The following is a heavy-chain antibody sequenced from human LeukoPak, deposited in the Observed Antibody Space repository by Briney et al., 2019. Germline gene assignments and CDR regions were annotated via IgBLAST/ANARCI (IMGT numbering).Heavy chain of an antibody. CDR1: GFTFSSYS. Sequence: GGSLRLSCAASGFTFSSYSMNWVRQAPGKGLEWVSSISSSSSYIYYADSVKGRFTISRDNTKNSLYLHVNSLRVEDTAVYYCAGGLRGPNWFDPWGQGSLVTVSS. CDR2: ISSSSSYI. J-gene: IGHJ5*02. CDR3: AGGLRGPNWFDP. V-gene: IGHV3-21*04.